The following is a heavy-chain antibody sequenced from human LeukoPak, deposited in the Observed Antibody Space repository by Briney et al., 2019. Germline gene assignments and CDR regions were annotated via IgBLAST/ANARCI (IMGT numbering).Heavy chain of an antibody. V-gene: IGHV3-30*18. Sequence: GGSLRLSCAASGFTVSSNYMSWVRQAPGKGLEWVAVISYDGSNKYYADSVKGRFTISRDNSKNTLYLQMNSLRAEDTAVYYCAKGIMGLLWFGDPAHGFDYWGQGTLVTVSS. J-gene: IGHJ4*02. CDR2: ISYDGSNK. CDR1: GFTVSSNY. CDR3: AKGIMGLLWFGDPAHGFDY. D-gene: IGHD3-10*01.